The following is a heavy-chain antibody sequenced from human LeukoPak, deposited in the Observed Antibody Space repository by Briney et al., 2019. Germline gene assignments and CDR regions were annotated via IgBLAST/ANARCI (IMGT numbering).Heavy chain of an antibody. V-gene: IGHV3-49*04. CDR2: IRSKAYGGTT. CDR1: GFTFGDYA. D-gene: IGHD1-26*01. Sequence: GGSLRLSCTASGFTFGDYAMSWVRQAPGKGLEWVGFIRSKAYGGTTEYAASVKGRFTISRDDSKSIAYLQMNSLKTEDTAVYYCTRDVGGSYYVTFDYWGQGTLVTVSS. J-gene: IGHJ4*02. CDR3: TRDVGGSYYVTFDY.